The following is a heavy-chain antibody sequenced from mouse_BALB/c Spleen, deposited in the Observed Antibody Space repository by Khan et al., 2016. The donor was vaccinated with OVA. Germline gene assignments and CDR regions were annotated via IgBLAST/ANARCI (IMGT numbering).Heavy chain of an antibody. V-gene: IGHV9-3-1*01. CDR3: AGEVGYLYAMDY. D-gene: IGHD1-2*01. CDR1: GYTFTNYG. CDR2: INTYTGEP. Sequence: QIQLVQSGPELKKPGETVKISCKASGYTFTNYGMNWVKQAPGKGLKWMGWINTYTGEPTYADDFKGRFAFSLDTSASTAYLQINNLKNEDTATYFSAGEVGYLYAMDYWGRGTSVTVSS. J-gene: IGHJ4*01.